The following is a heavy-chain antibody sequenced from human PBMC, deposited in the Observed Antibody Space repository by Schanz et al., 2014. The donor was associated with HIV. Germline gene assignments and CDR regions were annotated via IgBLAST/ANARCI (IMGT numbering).Heavy chain of an antibody. V-gene: IGHV3-23*04. J-gene: IGHJ3*02. Sequence: QLVESGGGLIQPGGSLRLSCVFSGFTVSNNHLSWVRQAPGKGLEWVSTISAGVGTASYADSVKGRFTISRDNSKKMLFLQMNRLRAEDTAVYYCAIRTPMISFGAFDIWGRGTMVTVSS. CDR3: AIRTPMISFGAFDI. CDR1: GFTVSNNH. D-gene: IGHD3-16*01. CDR2: ISAGVGTA.